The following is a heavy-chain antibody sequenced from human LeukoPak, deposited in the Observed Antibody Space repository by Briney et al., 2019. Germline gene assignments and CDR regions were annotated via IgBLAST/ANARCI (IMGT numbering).Heavy chain of an antibody. D-gene: IGHD6-19*01. CDR2: IIPIFGTA. J-gene: IGHJ4*02. CDR3: ARERRAVAGYFDY. CDR1: GGTFSSYA. Sequence: ASVKVSCKASGGTFSSYAISWARQAPGQGLEWMGRIIPIFGTANYAQKFQGRVTITTDESTSTAYMELSSLRSEDTAVYYCARERRAVAGYFDYWGQGTLVTVSS. V-gene: IGHV1-69*05.